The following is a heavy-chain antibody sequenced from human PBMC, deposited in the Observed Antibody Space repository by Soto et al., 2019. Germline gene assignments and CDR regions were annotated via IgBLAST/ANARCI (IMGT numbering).Heavy chain of an antibody. Sequence: RLSCAASGFFFSTYAMNWVRQAPGKGLEWVSAISNNGYDTYYAESVRGRFTISRDNSINTLYLQMSRLRTEDTAVYYCAHPRGYGVFDAVDIWGQGTMVTVSS. CDR1: GFFFSTYA. CDR2: ISNNGYDT. V-gene: IGHV3-23*01. CDR3: AHPRGYGVFDAVDI. J-gene: IGHJ3*02. D-gene: IGHD4-17*01.